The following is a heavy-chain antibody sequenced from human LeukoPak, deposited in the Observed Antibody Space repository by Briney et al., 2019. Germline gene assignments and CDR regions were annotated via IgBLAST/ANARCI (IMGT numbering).Heavy chain of an antibody. J-gene: IGHJ6*02. CDR1: GYTFTVYY. V-gene: IGHV1-2*06. D-gene: IGHD4-17*01. CDR2: INPNSGGT. Sequence: ASVKVSCTASGYTFTVYYMHWVRQAPGQGLEWMGRINPNSGGTNYAQKFQGRVTMTRDTSISTAYMKLSRLRSDDTAVYYCARDSYGDYSPYYYYGMDVWGQGTTVTVSS. CDR3: ARDSYGDYSPYYYYGMDV.